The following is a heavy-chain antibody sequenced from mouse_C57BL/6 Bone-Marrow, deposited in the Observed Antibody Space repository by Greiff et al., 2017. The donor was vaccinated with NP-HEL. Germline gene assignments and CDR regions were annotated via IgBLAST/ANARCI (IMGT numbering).Heavy chain of an antibody. Sequence: QVQLKESGPGLVQPSQSLSITCTVSGFSLTSYGVHWVRQSPGKGLEWLGVIWSGGSTDYNAAFISRLSISKDNSKSQVFFKMNSLQADDTAIYYCASEGVFAYWGQGTLVTVSA. J-gene: IGHJ3*01. CDR1: GFSLTSYG. CDR3: ASEGVFAY. V-gene: IGHV2-2*01. CDR2: IWSGGST.